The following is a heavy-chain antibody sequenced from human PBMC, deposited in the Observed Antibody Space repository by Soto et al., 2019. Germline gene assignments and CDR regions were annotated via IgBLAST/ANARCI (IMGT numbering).Heavy chain of an antibody. CDR2: INHSGST. J-gene: IGHJ4*02. V-gene: IGHV4-34*01. D-gene: IGHD5-12*01. CDR3: ASFGSGLRFYFDY. CDR1: GGSFSGYY. Sequence: ETLSLTCAVYGGSFSGYYWSWIRQPPGKGLEWIGEINHSGSTNYNPSLKSRVTISVDTSKNQFSLKLSSVTAADTAVYYCASFGSGLRFYFDYWGQGTLVTVSS.